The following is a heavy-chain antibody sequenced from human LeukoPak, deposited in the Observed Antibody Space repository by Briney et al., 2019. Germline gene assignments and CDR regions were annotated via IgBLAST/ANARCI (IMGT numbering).Heavy chain of an antibody. CDR2: TSSSGYTI. V-gene: IGHV3-48*03. CDR1: GFTFSNYE. J-gene: IGHJ4*02. CDR3: AKDYRH. Sequence: GSLRLSCAASGFTFSNYEMNWVRQAPGKGLEWVAYTSSSGYTIYYADSVKGRFTISRDNAKNSLYLQMNSLKLEDTAVYYCAKDYRHWGQGTLVTVSS.